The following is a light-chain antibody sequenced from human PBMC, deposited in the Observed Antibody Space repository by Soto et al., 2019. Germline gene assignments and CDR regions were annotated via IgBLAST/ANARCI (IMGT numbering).Light chain of an antibody. CDR2: GAS. J-gene: IGKJ4*01. CDR3: QQYGSSPRT. V-gene: IGKV3-20*01. Sequence: EIVLTQSPGTLSLSPGERATLSCRASQSVSSSYLAWYQQKPGQAPRLLIYGASSRATGIPDRFSGSGSGPDFTRTISRLEPEDFSVYYCQQYGSSPRTFGGGTKVEIK. CDR1: QSVSSSY.